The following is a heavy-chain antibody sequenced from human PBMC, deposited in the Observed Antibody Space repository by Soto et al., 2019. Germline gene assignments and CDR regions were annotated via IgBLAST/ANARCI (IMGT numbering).Heavy chain of an antibody. V-gene: IGHV3-15*07. CDR3: TTDPPSYNWNPYYYHYGMDV. D-gene: IGHD1-20*01. J-gene: IGHJ6*02. Sequence: GGSLRLCCAASGFTFSNAWMNWVRQAPGKGLEWVGLTKSKTDGGTTDYAAPVKGRFTISRDDSKNTLYLQMNSLKTEDTAVYYFTTDPPSYNWNPYYYHYGMDVWGQGTTVTVSS. CDR2: TKSKTDGGTT. CDR1: GFTFSNAW.